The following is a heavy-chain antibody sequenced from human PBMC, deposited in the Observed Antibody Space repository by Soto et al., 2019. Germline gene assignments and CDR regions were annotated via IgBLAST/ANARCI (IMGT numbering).Heavy chain of an antibody. CDR2: ISSSSSYT. CDR1: GFTFSDYY. CDR3: ARDKDSSGWYRFSYYYGMDV. D-gene: IGHD6-19*01. V-gene: IGHV3-11*06. J-gene: IGHJ6*02. Sequence: PGGSLRLSCAASGFTFSDYYMSRIRQAPGKGLEWVSYISSSSSYTNYADSVKGRFTISRDNAKNSLYLQMNSLRAEDTAVYYCARDKDSSGWYRFSYYYGMDVWGQGTTVTVSS.